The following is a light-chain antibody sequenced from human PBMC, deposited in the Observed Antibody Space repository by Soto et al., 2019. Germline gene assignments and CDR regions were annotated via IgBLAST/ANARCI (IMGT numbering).Light chain of an antibody. CDR2: EVN. CDR3: QSYHSSNVV. Sequence: QSALTQPASVSGSPGQSITISCTGTSSDVGGYNYVSWYQQHPGKAPKLMIFEVNTRPSGVSNRFSGSKSGNTASLTISGLQTEDEADYYCQSYHSSNVVFGGGTKLTVL. CDR1: SSDVGGYNY. V-gene: IGLV2-14*01. J-gene: IGLJ2*01.